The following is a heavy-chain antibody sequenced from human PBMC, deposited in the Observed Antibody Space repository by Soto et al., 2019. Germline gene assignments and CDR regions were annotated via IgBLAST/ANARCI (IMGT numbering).Heavy chain of an antibody. V-gene: IGHV3-7*01. Sequence: GGSLRLSCAASGFTFSSCWMTWVRQAPGKGLEWVGNIKQDGSEKYYADSVKGRFTISRDNAKNSLYLQMNSLRAEDTAVYYCASDPGQLVTQYWGQGTLVTVSS. J-gene: IGHJ4*02. CDR3: ASDPGQLVTQY. CDR2: IKQDGSEK. CDR1: GFTFSSCW. D-gene: IGHD3-9*01.